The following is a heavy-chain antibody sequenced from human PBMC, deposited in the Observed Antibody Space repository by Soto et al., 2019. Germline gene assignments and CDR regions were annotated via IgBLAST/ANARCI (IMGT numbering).Heavy chain of an antibody. CDR3: ARDYYDSIGYSNWFAP. J-gene: IGHJ5*02. V-gene: IGHV1-18*01. CDR1: GYTFTSYG. CDR2: ISAYNGNT. D-gene: IGHD3-22*01. Sequence: ASVKVSCKASGYTFTSYGISWVRQAPGQGLEWMGWISAYNGNTNYAQKLQGRVTMTTDTSTSTAYMELRSLRSDDTAVYYCARDYYDSIGYSNWFAPGGKGTLVTVPS.